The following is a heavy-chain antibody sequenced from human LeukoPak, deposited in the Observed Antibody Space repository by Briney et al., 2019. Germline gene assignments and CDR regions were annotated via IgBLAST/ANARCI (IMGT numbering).Heavy chain of an antibody. D-gene: IGHD3-10*01. V-gene: IGHV4-4*07. CDR1: GGSISSYY. Sequence: SETLSLTCTVSGGSISSYYWSWIRQPAGKGLEWVGRIYTSGSTNYNPSLKSRVTMSVDTSKNQFSLKLSSVTAADTAVYYCARAGLLWFGELFPYGMDVWGQGTTVTVSS. J-gene: IGHJ6*02. CDR3: ARAGLLWFGELFPYGMDV. CDR2: IYTSGST.